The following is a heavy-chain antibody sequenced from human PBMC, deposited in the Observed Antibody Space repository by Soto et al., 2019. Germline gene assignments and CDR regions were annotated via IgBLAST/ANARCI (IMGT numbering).Heavy chain of an antibody. CDR2: ISSSSSTI. CDR3: ARPEYSSSSYGMDV. V-gene: IGHV3-48*02. D-gene: IGHD6-6*01. Sequence: EVQLWESGGGWVQPGGSLRLSCAASGFTFSSYSMNWVRQAPGKGLEWVSYISSSSSTIYYADSVKGRFTISRDNAKNSLYLQMNSLRDEDTAVYYCARPEYSSSSYGMDVWGQGTTVTVSS. CDR1: GFTFSSYS. J-gene: IGHJ6*02.